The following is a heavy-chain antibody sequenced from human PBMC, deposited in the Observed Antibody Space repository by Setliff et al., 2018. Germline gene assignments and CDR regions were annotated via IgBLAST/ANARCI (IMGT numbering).Heavy chain of an antibody. CDR2: ISAYNGKT. J-gene: IGHJ4*02. V-gene: IGHV1-18*04. D-gene: IGHD2-8*01. Sequence: WASVKVSCKASGYMFRSYGINWMRQAPGQGLEWVGWISAYNGKTYSAQKFQDRVTLTTHTSTNMGYLELRDLRSDDTAVYYCLRLVRYCTKIACQATSGDEVWGLGTLVTVSS. CDR3: LRLVRYCTKIACQATSGDEV. CDR1: GYMFRSYG.